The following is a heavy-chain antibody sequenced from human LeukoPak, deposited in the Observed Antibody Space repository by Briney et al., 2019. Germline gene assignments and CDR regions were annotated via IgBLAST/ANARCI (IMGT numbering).Heavy chain of an antibody. CDR1: GFTFSSYE. V-gene: IGHV3-48*03. CDR3: ARLRGWTYGMDV. D-gene: IGHD6-19*01. CDR2: ISSSGSTI. J-gene: IGHJ6*02. Sequence: GGSLRLSCAASGFTFSSYEMNWVRQAPGKGLEWVLYISSSGSTIYYADSVKGRFTISRDNAKNSLYLQMNSLRAEDTAVYYCARLRGWTYGMDVWGQGTMVTVSS.